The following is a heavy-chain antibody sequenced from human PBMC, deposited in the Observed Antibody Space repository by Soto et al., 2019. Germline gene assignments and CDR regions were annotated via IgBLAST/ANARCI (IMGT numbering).Heavy chain of an antibody. V-gene: IGHV5-51*01. CDR1: GYSFTSYW. Sequence: GESLTISCKGSGYSFTSYWIGWVRQMPGKGLEWMGIIYPGDSDTRYSPSFQGQVTISADKSISTAYLQWSSLKASDTAMYYCARGTRRITMIVVDPDAFDIWGQGTMVTVSS. J-gene: IGHJ3*02. CDR3: ARGTRRITMIVVDPDAFDI. CDR2: IYPGDSDT. D-gene: IGHD3-22*01.